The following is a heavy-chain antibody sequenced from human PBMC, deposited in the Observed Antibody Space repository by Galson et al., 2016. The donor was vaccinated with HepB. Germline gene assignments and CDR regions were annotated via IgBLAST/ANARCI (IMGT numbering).Heavy chain of an antibody. CDR1: GFSISSYA. D-gene: IGHD1-26*01. CDR2: INVNGETT. CDR3: AGGTAWHHFNF. V-gene: IGHV3-23*01. J-gene: IGHJ4*02. Sequence: SLRLSCAASGFSISSYAMRWVRQAPGKGLEWVSSINVNGETTYYADSVKGRSTISRDNSKNTLYLQMSSLRVEDAAIYFCAGGTAWHHFNFWGQGSLVIVSS.